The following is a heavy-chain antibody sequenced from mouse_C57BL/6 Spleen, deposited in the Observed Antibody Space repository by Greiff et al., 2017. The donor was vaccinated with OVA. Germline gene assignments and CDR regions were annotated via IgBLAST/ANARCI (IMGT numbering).Heavy chain of an antibody. CDR3: ASLQLRLPLFDY. V-gene: IGHV1-26*01. Sequence: VQLQQSGPELVKPGASVKISCKASGYTFTDYYMNWVKQSHGKSLEWIGDINPNNGGTSYNQKFKGKATLTVDKSSSTAYMELRSLTSEDSAVYYCASLQLRLPLFDYWGQGTTLTVSS. D-gene: IGHD3-2*02. CDR2: INPNNGGT. CDR1: GYTFTDYY. J-gene: IGHJ2*01.